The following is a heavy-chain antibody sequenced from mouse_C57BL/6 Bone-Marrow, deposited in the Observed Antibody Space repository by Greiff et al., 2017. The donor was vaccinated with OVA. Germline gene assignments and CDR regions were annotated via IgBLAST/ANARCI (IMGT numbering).Heavy chain of an antibody. CDR3: ARSAITTVVHDY. CDR2: IDPSDSYT. J-gene: IGHJ2*01. V-gene: IGHV1-69*01. D-gene: IGHD1-1*01. Sequence: VQLQQPGAELVMPGASVKLSCKASGYTFTSYWMHWVKQRPGQGLEWIGEIDPSDSYTNYNQKFKGKSTLTVDKSSSTAYMQLSSLTSEDSAVYYCARSAITTVVHDYWGQGTTLTVSS. CDR1: GYTFTSYW.